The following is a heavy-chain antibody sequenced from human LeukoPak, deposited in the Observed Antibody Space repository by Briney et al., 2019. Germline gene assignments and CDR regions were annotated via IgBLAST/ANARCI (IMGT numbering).Heavy chain of an antibody. D-gene: IGHD5-18*01. CDR3: ARMWIQLWPFDY. CDR1: GFIFSNYW. J-gene: IGHJ4*02. CDR2: INQDGSEK. Sequence: GGSLRLSCAASGFIFSNYWMSWVRQAPGKGLEWVANINQDGSEKYYVDSLKGRFTISRDNAKNSLCLQMNSLRAEDTAVYYCARMWIQLWPFDYWGQGTLVTVSS. V-gene: IGHV3-7*03.